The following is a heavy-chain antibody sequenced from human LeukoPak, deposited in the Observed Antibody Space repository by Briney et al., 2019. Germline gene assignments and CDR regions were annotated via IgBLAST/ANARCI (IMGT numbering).Heavy chain of an antibody. J-gene: IGHJ4*02. CDR1: GFAFDDYG. CDR2: ISWNGGST. CDR3: AREETRITMLRGVTYFEY. V-gene: IGHV3-20*04. Sequence: GGSLRLSCAASGFAFDDYGMSWVRQAPGKGLEWVSFISWNGGSTGYADSVKGRFTISRDNAKNSLYLQMSSLRAEDTALYYCAREETRITMLRGVTYFEYWGQGTLVTVSS. D-gene: IGHD3-10*01.